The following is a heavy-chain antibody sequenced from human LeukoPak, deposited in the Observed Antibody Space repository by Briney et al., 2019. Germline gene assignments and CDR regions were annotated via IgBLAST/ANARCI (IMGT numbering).Heavy chain of an antibody. CDR1: GYTFTGYY. CDR2: IKPNSGGT. Sequence: GASVKVSCKASGYTFTGYYMHWVRQAPGQGLEWMGWIKPNSGGTNYAQKFQGRVTMTRDTSISTAYMELSRLRSDDTAVYYGARQWVQVGRLIDYCGQGTLVTASS. CDR3: ARQWVQVGRLIDY. D-gene: IGHD1-26*01. V-gene: IGHV1-2*02. J-gene: IGHJ4*02.